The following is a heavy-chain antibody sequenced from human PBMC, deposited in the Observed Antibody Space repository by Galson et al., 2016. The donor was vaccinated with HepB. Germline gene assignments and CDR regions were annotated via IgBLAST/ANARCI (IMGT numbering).Heavy chain of an antibody. D-gene: IGHD3-10*01. CDR2: ISWDGRSL. CDR3: GKDWGSLWESSGKGMDV. J-gene: IGHJ6*02. V-gene: IGHV3-43*01. CDR1: GFTFDDYT. Sequence: SLRLSCAASGFTFDDYTMHWVRQPPGKGLEWISLISWDGRSLFYTESVEGRFTISRDNRKNTLYLQMNSLTIDDTALYYCGKDWGSLWESSGKGMDVWGQGTTVIVSS.